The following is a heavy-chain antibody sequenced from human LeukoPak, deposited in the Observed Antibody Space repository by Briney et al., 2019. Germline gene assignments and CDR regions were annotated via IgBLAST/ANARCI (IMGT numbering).Heavy chain of an antibody. Sequence: DPGGSLRLSCAASGFTFSSYWMSWVRQAPGRGLEWVANIKQDGSEKYYVDSVKGRFTISRDNAKNSLYLQMNSLRAEDTAVYYCARDPYSGLFDHWGQGTLVTVSS. V-gene: IGHV3-7*01. D-gene: IGHD4-11*01. J-gene: IGHJ4*02. CDR3: ARDPYSGLFDH. CDR1: GFTFSSYW. CDR2: IKQDGSEK.